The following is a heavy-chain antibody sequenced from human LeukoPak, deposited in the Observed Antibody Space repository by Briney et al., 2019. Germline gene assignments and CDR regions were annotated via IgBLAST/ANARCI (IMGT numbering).Heavy chain of an antibody. V-gene: IGHV3-23*01. CDR1: GFTFRNAW. CDR2: VSGSGANT. D-gene: IGHD2-21*01. Sequence: GGSLRLSCAASGFTFRNAWMSWVRQAPGKGLEWVSAVSGSGANTFYADSVKGRFTISRDNSKNTLYLQMNSLRAEDTAIYYCAKPQRKFRYFDYWGQGTLVTVSS. J-gene: IGHJ4*02. CDR3: AKPQRKFRYFDY.